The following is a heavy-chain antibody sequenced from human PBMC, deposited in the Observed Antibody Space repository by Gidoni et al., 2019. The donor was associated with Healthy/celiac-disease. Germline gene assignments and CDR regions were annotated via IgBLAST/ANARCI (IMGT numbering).Heavy chain of an antibody. CDR2: IFSNDEK. V-gene: IGHV2-26*01. J-gene: IGHJ4*02. Sequence: QVTLKESGPVLVKPTEPLTLTCTVSGFSLSNARMGVSWIRQPPGKALEWLAHIFSNDEKSYSTSLKSRLTISKDTSKSQVVLTMTNMDPVDTATYYCATGLVWAAGMEFDYWGQGTLVTVSS. CDR3: ATGLVWAAGMEFDY. CDR1: GFSLSNARMG. D-gene: IGHD6-19*01.